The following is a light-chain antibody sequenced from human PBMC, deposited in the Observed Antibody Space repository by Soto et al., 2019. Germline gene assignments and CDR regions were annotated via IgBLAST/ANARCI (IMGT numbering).Light chain of an antibody. J-gene: IGKJ2*03. CDR3: HQYGTTPRS. CDR1: QRISNNW. Sequence: EIVLTQSPGALSLSPGEGATLSCRASQRISNNWLAWYQQKPGQAPRLLIYGAFNRAAGIPDRFSGSGSGTYFTLTISGLEADDFAVYYCHQYGTTPRSFGQGTMVEVK. V-gene: IGKV3-20*01. CDR2: GAF.